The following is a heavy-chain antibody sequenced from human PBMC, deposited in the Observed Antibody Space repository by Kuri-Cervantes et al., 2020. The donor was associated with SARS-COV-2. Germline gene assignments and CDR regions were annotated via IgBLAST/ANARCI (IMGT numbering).Heavy chain of an antibody. CDR2: INAGNGNT. D-gene: IGHD6-6*01. V-gene: IGHV1-3*01. Sequence: ASVKVSCKASGYTFTSYAMHWVRQAPGQRLEWMGWINAGNGNTKYSQKFQGRVTITRDTSASTAYMELSSLRSEDTAVYYCARDFVSVSSSSHYYYGMDVWGQGTTVTVSS. CDR3: ARDFVSVSSSSHYYYGMDV. CDR1: GYTFTSYA. J-gene: IGHJ6*02.